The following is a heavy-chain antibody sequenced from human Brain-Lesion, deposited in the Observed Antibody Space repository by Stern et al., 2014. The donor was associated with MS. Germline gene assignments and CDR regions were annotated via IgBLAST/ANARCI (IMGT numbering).Heavy chain of an antibody. Sequence: QVQLVQSGAEVKKPGASVKVSCKTSGYIFTGYYIPWVRQAPGQGLEWMAWINPHTGGTKYAQKFQGRVTMSRDTSISTAYVELSSLTSDDTAVYYCARDQRGITIFGVVTDYYYLGMDVWGQGTTVTVSS. J-gene: IGHJ6*02. D-gene: IGHD3-3*01. CDR3: ARDQRGITIFGVVTDYYYLGMDV. CDR1: GYIFTGYY. V-gene: IGHV1-2*02. CDR2: INPHTGGT.